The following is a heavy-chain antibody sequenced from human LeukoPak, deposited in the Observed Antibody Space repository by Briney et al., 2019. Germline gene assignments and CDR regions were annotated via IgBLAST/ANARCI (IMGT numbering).Heavy chain of an antibody. D-gene: IGHD3-3*01. CDR1: GFTFSDYY. V-gene: IGHV3-11*01. CDR3: AAWDFWRGSGIDY. J-gene: IGHJ4*02. CDR2: ISNSGTTV. Sequence: GGSLRLSCAASGFTFSDYYMSWIRQAPGKGLEWISHISNSGTTVYYSDSVTGRFTISRDNAKNSLYLQMNGLRAEDTAVYYCAAWDFWRGSGIDYWGQGTLVTVSS.